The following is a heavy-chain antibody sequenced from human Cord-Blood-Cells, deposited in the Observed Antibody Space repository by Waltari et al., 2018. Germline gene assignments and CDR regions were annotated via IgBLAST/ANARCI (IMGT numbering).Heavy chain of an antibody. D-gene: IGHD7-27*01. CDR2: ISSSSSYI. Sequence: VQLVESGGGLVKPGGSLILSCSASAFTSRSYSMDWVRQAPGKGLEWVSSISSSSSYIYYADSVKGRFNISRDNAKNSLYLQMNSLRAEDTAVYYCARGRTGEADYWGQGTLVTVSS. CDR3: ARGRTGEADY. CDR1: AFTSRSYS. V-gene: IGHV3-21*01. J-gene: IGHJ4*02.